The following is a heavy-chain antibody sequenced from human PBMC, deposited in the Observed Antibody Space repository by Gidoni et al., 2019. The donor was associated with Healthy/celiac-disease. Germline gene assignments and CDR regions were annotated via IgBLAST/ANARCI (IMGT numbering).Heavy chain of an antibody. J-gene: IGHJ4*02. D-gene: IGHD1-26*01. CDR2: ISGSGGST. V-gene: IGHV3-23*01. CDR3: ANGRIVGATGDY. CDR1: GFTFSSYA. Sequence: EVQLLESVGGLVQPGGSLRLSCAASGFTFSSYAMSWVRQAPGKGLEWVSAISGSGGSTYYADSVKGRFTISRDNSKNTLYLQMNSLRAEDTAVYYCANGRIVGATGDYWGQGTLVTVSS.